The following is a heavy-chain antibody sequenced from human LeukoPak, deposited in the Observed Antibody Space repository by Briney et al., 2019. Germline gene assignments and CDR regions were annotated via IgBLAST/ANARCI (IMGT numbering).Heavy chain of an antibody. CDR3: TITTGTTLVLMDY. J-gene: IGHJ4*02. Sequence: SETLSLTCTVYGGSFSGYYWRWIRQPPGKGLEWIGEINHSGSTNYNPSLKSRVTISVDTSKNQLSLKMSSVTAADTAVYYCTITTGTTLVLMDYWGQGTLVTVSS. V-gene: IGHV4-34*01. CDR2: INHSGST. D-gene: IGHD1-1*01. CDR1: GGSFSGYY.